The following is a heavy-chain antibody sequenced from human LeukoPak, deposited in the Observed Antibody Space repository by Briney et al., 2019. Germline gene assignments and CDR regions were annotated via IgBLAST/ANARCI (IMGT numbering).Heavy chain of an antibody. V-gene: IGHV3-74*01. CDR3: AKVQQLVTDAFDI. D-gene: IGHD6-13*01. Sequence: GGSLRLSCAASGFTFSSYWMHWVRRAPGKGLVWVSRINSDGSSTSYADSVKGRFTISRDNSKNTLYLQMNSLRAEDTAVYYCAKVQQLVTDAFDIWGQGTMVTVSS. CDR1: GFTFSSYW. CDR2: INSDGSST. J-gene: IGHJ3*02.